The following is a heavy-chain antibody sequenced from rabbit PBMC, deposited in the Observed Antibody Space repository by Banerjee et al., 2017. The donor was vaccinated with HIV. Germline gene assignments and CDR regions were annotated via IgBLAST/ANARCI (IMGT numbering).Heavy chain of an antibody. Sequence: QEQLEESGGDLVKPEGSLTLTCTASGFSFSSSYYMCWVRQAPGKGLELIACIYTSSGSTWYASWVNGRFTISRSTSLNTVDLKMTSLTAADTATYFCARGNSYDDSGERKYFNLWGQGTLVTVS. D-gene: IGHD2-1*01. V-gene: IGHV1S43*01. CDR1: GFSFSSSYY. CDR3: ARGNSYDDSGERKYFNL. CDR2: IYTSSGST. J-gene: IGHJ4*01.